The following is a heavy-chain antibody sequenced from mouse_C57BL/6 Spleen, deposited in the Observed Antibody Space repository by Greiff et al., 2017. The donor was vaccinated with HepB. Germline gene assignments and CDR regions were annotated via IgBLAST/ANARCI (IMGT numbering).Heavy chain of an antibody. Sequence: QVQLQQSGAELVRPGTSVKVSCKASGYAFTNYLIEWVKQRPGQGLEWIGVINPGSGGTNYTEKFKGKATLTADKSSSTAYMQRSSLTSEDSAVYFCARSQLRLPWFAYWGQGTLVTVSA. J-gene: IGHJ3*01. D-gene: IGHD3-2*02. CDR1: GYAFTNYL. CDR3: ARSQLRLPWFAY. CDR2: INPGSGGT. V-gene: IGHV1-54*01.